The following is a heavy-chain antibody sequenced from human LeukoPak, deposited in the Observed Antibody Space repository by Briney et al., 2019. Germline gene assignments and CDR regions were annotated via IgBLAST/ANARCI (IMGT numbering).Heavy chain of an antibody. J-gene: IGHJ5*02. CDR3: ARGGVAARPDWFDP. D-gene: IGHD6-6*01. CDR1: GGSFSGYY. CDR2: INHSGGT. Sequence: PSETLSLTCAVPGGSFSGYYWSWVRQPLGKGLEWIGEINHSGGTKYNTSLKSRVTISADTSKNQCSLKLSSVTAADTAVYYCARGGVAARPDWFDPWGQGTLVTVSS. V-gene: IGHV4-34*01.